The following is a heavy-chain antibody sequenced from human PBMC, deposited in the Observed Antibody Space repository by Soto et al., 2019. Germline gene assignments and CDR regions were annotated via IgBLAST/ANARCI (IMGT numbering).Heavy chain of an antibody. V-gene: IGHV4-4*02. CDR2: IYHSGST. D-gene: IGHD3-3*01. CDR1: GGSISSTNW. Sequence: SETLSLTCAVSGGSISSTNWWSWVRQPPGKGLEWIGEIYHSGSTNYNPSLKSRVTISVDKSKNQFSLKLSSVTAADTAVYYCARDRGNYDFWSGDYYYYGMDVWGQGTTVT. CDR3: ARDRGNYDFWSGDYYYYGMDV. J-gene: IGHJ6*02.